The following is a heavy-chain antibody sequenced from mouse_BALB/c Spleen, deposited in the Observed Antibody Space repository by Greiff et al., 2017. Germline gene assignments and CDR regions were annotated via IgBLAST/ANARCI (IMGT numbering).Heavy chain of an antibody. Sequence: EVQLQESGPELEKPGASVKISCKASGYSFTGYNMNWVKQSNGKSLEWIGNIDPYYGGTCYNQKFKGKATLTVDKSSSTAYMQLKSLTSEDSAVYYCARRESYAMDYWGQGTSVTVSS. CDR3: ARRESYAMDY. V-gene: IGHV1-39*01. J-gene: IGHJ4*01. CDR2: IDPYYGGT. CDR1: GYSFTGYN.